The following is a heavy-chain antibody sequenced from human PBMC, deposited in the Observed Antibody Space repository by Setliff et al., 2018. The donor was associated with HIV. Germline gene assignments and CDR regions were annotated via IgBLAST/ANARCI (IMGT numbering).Heavy chain of an antibody. CDR3: ATPRIGGQQLDFDY. V-gene: IGHV1-69*13. CDR1: GGTFSSYA. Sequence: SVKVSCKASGGTFSSYAISWVRQAPGQGLEWMGGIIPIFGTANYAQKFQGRVTITADESTSTAYMELSSLRSEDTAVYYCATPRIGGQQLDFDYWGQGTLVTVSS. CDR2: IIPIFGTA. J-gene: IGHJ4*02. D-gene: IGHD6-13*01.